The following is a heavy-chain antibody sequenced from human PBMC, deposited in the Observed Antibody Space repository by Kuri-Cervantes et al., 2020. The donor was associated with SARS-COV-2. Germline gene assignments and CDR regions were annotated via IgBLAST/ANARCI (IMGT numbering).Heavy chain of an antibody. V-gene: IGHV3-21*01. CDR2: ITGGGAYI. CDR1: GFTFDSYS. J-gene: IGHJ4*02. CDR3: ARDLAFGDLPGGY. Sequence: LSLTCAASGFTFDSYSMTWVRQAPGKGLEWVSSITGGGAYISYADSVKGRFTISRDNAKNSLYLQMNSLRAEDTAVYYCARDLAFGDLPGGYWGQGTLVTGYS. D-gene: IGHD3-10*01.